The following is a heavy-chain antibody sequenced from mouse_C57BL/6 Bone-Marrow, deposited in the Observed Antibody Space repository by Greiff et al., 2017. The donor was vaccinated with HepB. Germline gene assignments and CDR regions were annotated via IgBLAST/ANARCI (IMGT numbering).Heavy chain of an antibody. CDR3: ARSRLRSWYFDV. D-gene: IGHD1-1*01. CDR1: GYTFTSYW. V-gene: IGHV1-64*01. J-gene: IGHJ1*03. Sequence: QVQLQQPGAELVKPGASVKLSCKASGYTFTSYWMHWVKQRPGQGLEWIGMIHPNSGSTNYNEKFKSKATLTVDKSSSTAYMQLSSLTSEDSAVYYCARSRLRSWYFDVWGTGTTVTVSS. CDR2: IHPNSGST.